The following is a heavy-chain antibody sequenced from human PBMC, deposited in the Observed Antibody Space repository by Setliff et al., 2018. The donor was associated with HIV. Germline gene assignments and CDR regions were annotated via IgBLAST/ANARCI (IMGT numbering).Heavy chain of an antibody. V-gene: IGHV4-59*01. Sequence: SETLSLTCTISGASIISYYWNWVRQPPGRGLEWIGYFYYDGSAKYNPSLKSRVAISAGTSKYQFSLTLRSVTAADTAVYYCARDPGSSFYSYKFLDTWGKGATVTVSS. D-gene: IGHD5-18*01. CDR3: ARDPGSSFYSYKFLDT. CDR1: GASIISYY. J-gene: IGHJ6*04. CDR2: FYYDGSA.